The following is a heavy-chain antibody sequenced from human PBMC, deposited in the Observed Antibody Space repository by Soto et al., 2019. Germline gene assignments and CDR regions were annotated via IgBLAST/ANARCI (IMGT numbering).Heavy chain of an antibody. J-gene: IGHJ5*02. D-gene: IGHD6-6*01. CDR1: GGSFSGYY. V-gene: IGHV4-34*01. Sequence: QVQLQQWGAGLLKPSETLSLTCAVYGGSFSGYYWSWIRQPPGKGLEWIGEIKHSGSTNYNPSLKSRVTISVDTSKNQFSLKLSSVTAADTAVYYCARRGSSSEQLNWFDPWGQGTLVTVSS. CDR2: IKHSGST. CDR3: ARRGSSSEQLNWFDP.